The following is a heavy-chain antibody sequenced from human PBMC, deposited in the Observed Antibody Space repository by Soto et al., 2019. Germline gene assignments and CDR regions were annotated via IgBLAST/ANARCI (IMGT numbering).Heavy chain of an antibody. Sequence: ASVKGSCKAAGYSITGYYMHWVRKDTGQGREWRGWINPNSGGTNYAQKFQGWGTMTRDTSISTAYRELSRLRSDDTAVYFCARVSDFWNGNAVGGMDVWGQGTTVTVS. CDR3: ARVSDFWNGNAVGGMDV. CDR2: INPNSGGT. V-gene: IGHV1-2*04. D-gene: IGHD3-3*01. J-gene: IGHJ6*02. CDR1: GYSITGYY.